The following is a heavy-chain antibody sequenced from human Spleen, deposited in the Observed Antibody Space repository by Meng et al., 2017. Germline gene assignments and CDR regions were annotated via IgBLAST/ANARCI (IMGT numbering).Heavy chain of an antibody. J-gene: IGHJ5*02. V-gene: IGHV4-34*01. CDR2: INHSGST. D-gene: IGHD3-22*01. CDR3: ASGPIFDYYDSSRLEH. Sequence: SETLSLTCVVSGGSFSDYYWSWIRQPPGKGLEWIGEINHSGSTNYNPSLESRATISVDTSQNNLSLKLSSVTAADSAVYYCASGPIFDYYDSSRLEHWGQGTLVTGSS. CDR1: GGSFSDYY.